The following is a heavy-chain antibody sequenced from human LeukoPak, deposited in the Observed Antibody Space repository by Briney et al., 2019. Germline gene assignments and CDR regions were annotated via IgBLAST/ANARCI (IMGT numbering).Heavy chain of an antibody. D-gene: IGHD3-10*01. CDR1: GGSFSGYY. Sequence: TSETLSLTCAVYGGSFSGYYWSWIRQPPGKGLEWIGEINHSGSTNYNPSLKSRVTISVDTSKNQFSLKLSSVTAADTAVYYCARHLARRYYGSGSYGFDYWGQGTLVTVSS. CDR2: INHSGST. CDR3: ARHLARRYYGSGSYGFDY. V-gene: IGHV4-34*01. J-gene: IGHJ4*02.